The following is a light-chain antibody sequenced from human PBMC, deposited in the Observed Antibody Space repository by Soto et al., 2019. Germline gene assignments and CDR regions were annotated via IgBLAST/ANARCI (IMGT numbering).Light chain of an antibody. J-gene: IGKJ1*01. CDR3: QQRSSWPRT. V-gene: IGKV3-11*01. CDR2: DAS. CDR1: QSVGNY. Sequence: EIVLTQSPATLSLSPGERAALSCRASQSVGNYLTWYQQKPGQAHRLLIYDASSRAAGIPARFSGSGSGTDFTLTISSREPEDFAVYYWQQRSSWPRTFGQGTRVDIK.